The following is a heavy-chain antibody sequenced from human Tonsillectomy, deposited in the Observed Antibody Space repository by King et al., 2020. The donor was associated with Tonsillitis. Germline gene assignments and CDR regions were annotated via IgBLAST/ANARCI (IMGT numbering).Heavy chain of an antibody. CDR1: GFTFSSYA. J-gene: IGHJ4*02. Sequence: VQLVESGGALVQPGGSLRLSCAASGFTFSSYAMSWVRQAPGKGLEWVSGITGSGGDTYYAESVRGRFTISRDNSKNTLFLQMNSLRAEDTALYYCAKFNGYCTTTTSCWYFDYWGLGTLVTVSS. V-gene: IGHV3-23*04. CDR3: AKFNGYCTTTTSCWYFDY. D-gene: IGHD2-8*01. CDR2: ITGSGGDT.